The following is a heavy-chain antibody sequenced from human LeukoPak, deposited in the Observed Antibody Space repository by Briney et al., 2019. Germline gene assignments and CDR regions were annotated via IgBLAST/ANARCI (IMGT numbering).Heavy chain of an antibody. Sequence: SGGSLRLSCAASGFTFRGFEMNWARRAQGRGLGWVSYISSSGSTIYYADSVKGRFTISRDNAKNSLYLQMNSLRAEDTAVYYCAELGITMIGGVWGKGTTVTISS. J-gene: IGHJ6*04. CDR2: ISSSGSTI. V-gene: IGHV3-48*03. D-gene: IGHD3-10*02. CDR3: AELGITMIGGV. CDR1: GFTFRGFE.